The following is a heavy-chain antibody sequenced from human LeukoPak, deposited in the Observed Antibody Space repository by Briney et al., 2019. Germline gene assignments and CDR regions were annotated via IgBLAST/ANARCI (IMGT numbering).Heavy chain of an antibody. Sequence: GGSLRLSCAASGFTFSSYSMNWVRQAPGKGLEWVSAISGSGGSTYYADSVKGRFTISRDNSKNTLYLQMNSLRAEDTAVYYCASRYCSGGSCYPNLDYWGQGTLVTVSS. V-gene: IGHV3-23*01. CDR2: ISGSGGST. CDR1: GFTFSSYS. CDR3: ASRYCSGGSCYPNLDY. D-gene: IGHD2-15*01. J-gene: IGHJ4*02.